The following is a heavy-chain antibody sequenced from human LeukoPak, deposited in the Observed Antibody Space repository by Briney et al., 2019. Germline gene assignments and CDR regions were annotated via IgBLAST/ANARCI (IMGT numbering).Heavy chain of an antibody. Sequence: PGGSLRLSCAASGFTFSSYAMSWVRQAPGKGLEWVSAISGSGGSTYYADSVKGRFTISRDNSKNTLYLQMNSLRAEDTAVYYCAKYSSYYDSSGCIDYWGQGTLVTVSS. CDR3: AKYSSYYDSSGCIDY. CDR2: ISGSGGST. D-gene: IGHD3-22*01. CDR1: GFTFSSYA. J-gene: IGHJ4*02. V-gene: IGHV3-23*01.